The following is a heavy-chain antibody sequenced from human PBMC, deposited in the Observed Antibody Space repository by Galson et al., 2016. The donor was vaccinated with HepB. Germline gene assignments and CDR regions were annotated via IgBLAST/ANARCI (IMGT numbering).Heavy chain of an antibody. D-gene: IGHD3-10*01. CDR2: VCGGGGGT. J-gene: IGHJ4*02. CDR3: ATYGSGRKFDY. Sequence: SLRLSCAASGFTFSSYAMSWVRQAPGKGLEWVSAVCGGGGGTYYAGSVKGRFTISRDNSKKTLYLQMNSLKTEDTAVYYCATYGSGRKFDYWGQGTLVTVSS. CDR1: GFTFSSYA. V-gene: IGHV3-23*01.